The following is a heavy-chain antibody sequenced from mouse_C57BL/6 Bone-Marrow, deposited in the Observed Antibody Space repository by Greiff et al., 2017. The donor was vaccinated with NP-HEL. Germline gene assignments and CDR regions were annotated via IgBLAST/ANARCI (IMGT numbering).Heavy chain of an antibody. Sequence: EVQLLESGGGLVQPGGSLKLSCAASGFTFSDYYMYWVRQTPEKRLEWVAYISNGGGSTYYPDTVKGRFTISRDNAKNTLYLQMSRLKSEDTAMYYCARLRYFDVWGTGTTVTVSS. V-gene: IGHV5-12*01. CDR2: ISNGGGST. CDR3: ARLRYFDV. CDR1: GFTFSDYY. J-gene: IGHJ1*03.